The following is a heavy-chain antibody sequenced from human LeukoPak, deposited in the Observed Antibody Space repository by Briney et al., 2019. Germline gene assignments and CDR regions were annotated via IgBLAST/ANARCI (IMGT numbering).Heavy chain of an antibody. CDR3: ARAGSGWFSFLDY. D-gene: IGHD6-19*01. CDR2: FYYSGST. Sequence: PSETLSLTCTVSGGSISSYYWSWIRQPPGKGLEWLGYFYYSGSTNYNPSLKSRVTISVDTSKNQFSLTLSSVTAADTAVYYCARAGSGWFSFLDYWGQGTLVTVSS. CDR1: GGSISSYY. J-gene: IGHJ4*02. V-gene: IGHV4-59*01.